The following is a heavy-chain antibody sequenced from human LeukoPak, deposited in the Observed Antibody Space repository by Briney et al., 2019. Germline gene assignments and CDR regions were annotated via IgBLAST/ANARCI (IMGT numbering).Heavy chain of an antibody. CDR2: INHSGST. V-gene: IGHV4-34*01. Sequence: PSETLSLTCAVYGESFSGYYWSWIRQPPGKGLEWIGEINHSGSTNYNASLKSRVTISVDTSKNQFSLKLSSVTAADTALYSCARTAGSSSWTTWGQGTLVTVSS. J-gene: IGHJ5*02. CDR3: ARTAGSSSWTT. D-gene: IGHD6-13*01. CDR1: GESFSGYY.